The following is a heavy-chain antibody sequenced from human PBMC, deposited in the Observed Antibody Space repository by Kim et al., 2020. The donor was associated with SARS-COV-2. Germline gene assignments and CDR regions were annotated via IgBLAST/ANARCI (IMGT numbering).Heavy chain of an antibody. V-gene: IGHV4-38-2*02. Sequence: SETLSLTCTVSGYSISSGYYWGWIRQPPGKGLEWIGSIYHSGSTYYNPSLKSRVTISVDTSKNQFSLKLSSVTAADTAVYYCASLSGGYWGQGTLVTVSS. CDR2: IYHSGST. CDR1: GYSISSGYY. CDR3: ASLSGGY. D-gene: IGHD3-16*02. J-gene: IGHJ4*02.